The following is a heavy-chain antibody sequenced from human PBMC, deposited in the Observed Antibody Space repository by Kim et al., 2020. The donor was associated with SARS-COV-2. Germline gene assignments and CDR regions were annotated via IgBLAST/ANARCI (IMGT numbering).Heavy chain of an antibody. CDR2: ISANGETI. D-gene: IGHD6-19*01. J-gene: IGHJ4*02. Sequence: SLSCAASGFICYYSAILWVFFSLFLFLEWVSLISANGETIYYADSVKGRFTISIDNHPNSLYLQMNSLRTEDTALYYCVRASGWLPRYWGQGTLVTVSS. CDR3: VRASGWLPRY. CDR1: GFICYYSA. V-gene: IGHV3-43*02.